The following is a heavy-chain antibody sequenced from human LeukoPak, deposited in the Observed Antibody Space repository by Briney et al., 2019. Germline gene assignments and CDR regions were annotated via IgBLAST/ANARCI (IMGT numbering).Heavy chain of an antibody. Sequence: GGSLRLSCAASGFTFSSYWMHWVRQAPGKGLAWVSRIYSDGSTTNYADSVKGRFTISRDNAKNTVYLQMNSLRAEDTAVYYCARDTRGILAALWGQGALVTVSS. CDR1: GFTFSSYW. V-gene: IGHV3-74*01. J-gene: IGHJ4*02. D-gene: IGHD3-10*01. CDR2: IYSDGSTT. CDR3: ARDTRGILAAL.